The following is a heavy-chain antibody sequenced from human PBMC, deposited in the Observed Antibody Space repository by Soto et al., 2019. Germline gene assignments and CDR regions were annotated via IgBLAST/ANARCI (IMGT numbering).Heavy chain of an antibody. CDR3: VRGIKNYYGVDV. Sequence: GGSLRLSCAASGFTFTSYWMHWVRQAPGKGLVWVSRINSDGTTTNYAESVTGRFTISRDNAKNTVYLQMNSLRAEDTAVYYFVRGIKNYYGVDVWCQGITVSVS. V-gene: IGHV3-74*01. CDR2: INSDGTTT. J-gene: IGHJ6*02. CDR1: GFTFTSYW.